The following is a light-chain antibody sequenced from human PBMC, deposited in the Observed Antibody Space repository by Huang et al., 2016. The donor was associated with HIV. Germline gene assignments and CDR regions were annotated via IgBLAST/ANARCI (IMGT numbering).Light chain of an antibody. CDR1: QSINSL. CDR2: KTS. V-gene: IGKV1-5*03. CDR3: QQYHNYRT. J-gene: IGKJ1*01. Sequence: DIQLTQSPSTLSASVGDRVSITCRASQSINSLLAWYQQSPGKAPKLLIYKTSSLDSGVPSRVSGGGSGTEFTLTITSLQPDDFATYYCQQYHNYRTFGQGTKVEI.